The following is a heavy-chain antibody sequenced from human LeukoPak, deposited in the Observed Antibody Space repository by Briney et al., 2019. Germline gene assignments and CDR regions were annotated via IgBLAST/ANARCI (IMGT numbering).Heavy chain of an antibody. D-gene: IGHD3-9*01. CDR1: GFTFSSYA. CDR2: ISGSGGST. V-gene: IGHV3-23*01. CDR3: AKDPRVDFASLDY. J-gene: IGHJ4*02. Sequence: GGSLRLSCAASGFTFSSYAMSWVRQAPGKGLEWVSSISGSGGSTYYADSVKGRFTIPRDNSKNTLYLQMNSLRAEDPAVYYCAKDPRVDFASLDYWGQGNLVTVSS.